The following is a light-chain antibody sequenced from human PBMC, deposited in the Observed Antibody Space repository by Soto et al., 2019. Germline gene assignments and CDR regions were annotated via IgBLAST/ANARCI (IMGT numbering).Light chain of an antibody. V-gene: IGKV3-11*01. Sequence: IVLTQSPATLSLSPGKRATLSCRASQNISNYLIWYQHRPGQAPRLLIYQTSIRAAGIPARFSASGTGTDFTLTISDVQPEDFAVYYCHQRQSWPRTFGQGTKVDI. CDR3: HQRQSWPRT. J-gene: IGKJ1*01. CDR2: QTS. CDR1: QNISNY.